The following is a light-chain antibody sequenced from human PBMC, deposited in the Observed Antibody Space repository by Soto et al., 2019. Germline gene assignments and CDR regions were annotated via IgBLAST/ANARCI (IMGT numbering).Light chain of an antibody. CDR2: AAS. V-gene: IGKV1-9*01. Sequence: DIQLTQSPIFLSASVGDRVTITCRASQGISSYLAWYQQKPGKAPKLLIYAASTLQSGVPSRFSGSRSGTEFTLTISSLQPEDFATYYCQHLNGYPLTFGGGTKVDIK. CDR1: QGISSY. CDR3: QHLNGYPLT. J-gene: IGKJ4*01.